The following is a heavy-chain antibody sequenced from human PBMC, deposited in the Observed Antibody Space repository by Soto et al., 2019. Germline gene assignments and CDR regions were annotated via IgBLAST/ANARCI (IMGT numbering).Heavy chain of an antibody. Sequence: PGGFLRLSCAASGFTFSSYAMSWVRQAPGKGLEWVSAISGSGGSTYYADSVKGRFTISRDNSKNTLYLQMNSLRATDTAVYYCVRSRLRRPVDAFDIWGQGTLVTVSS. V-gene: IGHV3-23*01. CDR1: GFTFSSYA. CDR3: VRSRLRRPVDAFDI. D-gene: IGHD4-17*01. J-gene: IGHJ3*02. CDR2: ISGSGGST.